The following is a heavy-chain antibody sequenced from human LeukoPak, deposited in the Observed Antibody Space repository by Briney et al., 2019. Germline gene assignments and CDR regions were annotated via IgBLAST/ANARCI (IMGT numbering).Heavy chain of an antibody. J-gene: IGHJ3*02. Sequence: ASVKVSCKASGYTFTSYYMHWVRQAPGQGLEWMGIINPSGGDTSYAEKFQGRVTMTRDKSTTTVYMELSSLTSEDTAVYYCARVRGVLDAFDIWGQGTMVTVSS. V-gene: IGHV1-46*01. D-gene: IGHD3-10*01. CDR1: GYTFTSYY. CDR3: ARVRGVLDAFDI. CDR2: INPSGGDT.